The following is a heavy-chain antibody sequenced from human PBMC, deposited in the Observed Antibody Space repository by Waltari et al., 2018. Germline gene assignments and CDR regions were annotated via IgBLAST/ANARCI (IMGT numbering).Heavy chain of an antibody. V-gene: IGHV1-2*06. J-gene: IGHJ4*02. CDR1: GYHFTGYY. CDR2: INPNSGGT. CDR3: ARPPLLYCSGGSCYEDY. D-gene: IGHD2-15*01. Sequence: QVQLVQSGAEVKKPGASVKVSCKASGYHFTGYYLHWVRQAPGQGLEWMGRINPNSGGTNYAQKFQGRVTMTRDTSISTAYMELSRLRSDDTAVYYCARPPLLYCSGGSCYEDYWGQGTLVTVSS.